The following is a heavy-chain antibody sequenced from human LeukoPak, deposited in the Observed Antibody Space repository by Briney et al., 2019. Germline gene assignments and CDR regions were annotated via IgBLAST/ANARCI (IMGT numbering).Heavy chain of an antibody. J-gene: IGHJ1*01. CDR3: ARAPSEVGGYYPEYFRH. V-gene: IGHV3-74*01. Sequence: GGSLRLSCEASGFTFSRYWMHWVRQAPGKGLAWVSRIKSDGKTNYADSVKGRFTISRDNAKNTVSLQMDSLRAEDTGVYYCARAPSEVGGYYPEYFRHWGQGTLVTVSS. D-gene: IGHD3-22*01. CDR2: IKSDGKT. CDR1: GFTFSRYW.